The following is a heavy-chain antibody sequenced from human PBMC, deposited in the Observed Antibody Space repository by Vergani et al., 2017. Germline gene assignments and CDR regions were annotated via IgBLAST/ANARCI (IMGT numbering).Heavy chain of an antibody. J-gene: IGHJ5*02. CDR2: INPNSGGT. Sequence: QVQLVQSGAEVKKPGASVKVSCKASGYTFTGYYMHWVRQAPGQGLEWMGWINPNSGGTNYAQKFQGWVTMTRDTSISTAYMELSRLRSDATAVYYCARGNYDYVWGSYQSLRKNWFDPWGQGTLVTVSS. CDR1: GYTFTGYY. D-gene: IGHD3-16*02. CDR3: ARGNYDYVWGSYQSLRKNWFDP. V-gene: IGHV1-2*04.